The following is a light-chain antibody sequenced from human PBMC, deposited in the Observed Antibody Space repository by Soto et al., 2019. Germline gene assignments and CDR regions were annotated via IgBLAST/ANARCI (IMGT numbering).Light chain of an antibody. CDR1: QSVSNN. CDR2: GAS. V-gene: IGKV3-15*01. J-gene: IGKJ1*01. CDR3: QQYNNWPRT. Sequence: ENVLTQSPGTLSLSPGERATLSCSASQSVSNNYLAWYQQKPGQAPRLLIYGASTRATGIPARFSGSGSGTEFTLTISSLQSEDFAVYYCQQYNNWPRTFGQGTKVDIK.